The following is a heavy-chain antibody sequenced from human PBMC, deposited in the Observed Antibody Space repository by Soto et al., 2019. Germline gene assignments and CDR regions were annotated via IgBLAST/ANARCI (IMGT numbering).Heavy chain of an antibody. V-gene: IGHV1-18*01. Sequence: GASVKVSCKASGYTFTSYGISWVRQAPGQGLEWMGWISAYNGNTNYAQKLQGRVTMTTDTSTSTAYMELRSLRSDDTAVYYCARDLYCSGGSCSSWYYYYNMDVWGKGTTVTVSS. J-gene: IGHJ6*03. CDR2: ISAYNGNT. D-gene: IGHD2-15*01. CDR3: ARDLYCSGGSCSSWYYYYNMDV. CDR1: GYTFTSYG.